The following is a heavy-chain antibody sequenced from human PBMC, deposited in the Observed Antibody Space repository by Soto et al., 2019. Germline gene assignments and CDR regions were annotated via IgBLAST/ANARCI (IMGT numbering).Heavy chain of an antibody. CDR3: ARDRPTGDASDYACEI. CDR1: GFIFSPYN. D-gene: IGHD4-17*01. V-gene: IGHV3-23*01. CDR2: SAYRGFAT. Sequence: EVQLLESGGGLVQPGGSLRLSCAASGFIFSPYNMTWVRLAPGKGLEWVSTSAYRGFATYYADSVRGRFTISRDNSRNTVVLQMNSRRVGDTAIYYCARDRPTGDASDYACEIWGRGTMVTVSS. J-gene: IGHJ3*02.